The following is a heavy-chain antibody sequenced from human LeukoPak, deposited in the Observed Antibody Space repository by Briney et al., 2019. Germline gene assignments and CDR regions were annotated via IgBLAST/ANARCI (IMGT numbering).Heavy chain of an antibody. CDR1: GGSFSGYY. CDR2: INHSGST. Sequence: SETLSLTCAVYGGSFSGYYWSWIRQPPGKGLEWIGEINHSGSTNYNPSLKSRVTISVDTSKNQFSLKLSSATAADTAVYYCARGMGMVVDYWGQGTLVTVSS. D-gene: IGHD2-15*01. CDR3: ARGMGMVVDY. J-gene: IGHJ4*02. V-gene: IGHV4-34*01.